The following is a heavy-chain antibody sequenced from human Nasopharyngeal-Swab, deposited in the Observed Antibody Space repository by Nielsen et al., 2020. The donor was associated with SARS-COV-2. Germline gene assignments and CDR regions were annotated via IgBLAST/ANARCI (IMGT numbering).Heavy chain of an antibody. J-gene: IGHJ4*02. CDR2: IGDKDHNYAT. Sequence: GKGLEWLGRIGDKDHNYATTHGASVKGRFTISRDDSKNTAFLQMDSLKTEDTALYYCTTDFYFDYWGQGTLVTVSS. V-gene: IGHV3-73*01. CDR3: TTDFYFDY.